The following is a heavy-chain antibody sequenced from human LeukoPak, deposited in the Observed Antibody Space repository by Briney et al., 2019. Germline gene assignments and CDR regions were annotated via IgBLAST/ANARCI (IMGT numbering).Heavy chain of an antibody. J-gene: IGHJ4*02. Sequence: PGGSLRLSCGASGFTFRKYWMHWVRQVPGKGLVWVSHMYSDGSSTNYADSVKSRFTLPRDNAKNTLYLKMNSLRADDTAVYSCTRDTSHDGFDYWGQGTLVTVSS. V-gene: IGHV3-74*01. CDR1: GFTFRKYW. D-gene: IGHD1-1*01. CDR3: TRDTSHDGFDY. CDR2: MYSDGSST.